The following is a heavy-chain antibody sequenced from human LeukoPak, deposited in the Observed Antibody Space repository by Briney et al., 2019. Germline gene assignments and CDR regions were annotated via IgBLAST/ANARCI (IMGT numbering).Heavy chain of an antibody. CDR1: GFTFTNYA. CDR3: AKLLRIQLWPSFDY. D-gene: IGHD5-18*01. J-gene: IGHJ4*02. Sequence: GGSLRLSCAASGFTFTNYAMSWVRQAPGKELEWVSSISTSGGSTYYADSVKGRFTISRDDSKNSLYLQMNSLRAEDTAVYYCAKLLRIQLWPSFDYWGQGTLVTVSS. V-gene: IGHV3-23*01. CDR2: ISTSGGST.